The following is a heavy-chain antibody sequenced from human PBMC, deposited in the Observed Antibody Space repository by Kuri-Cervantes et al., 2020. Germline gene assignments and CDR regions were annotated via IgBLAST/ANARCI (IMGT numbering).Heavy chain of an antibody. CDR2: INPSGGST. D-gene: IGHD6-13*01. Sequence: ASVKVSCKASGYTFTSYYMHWVRQAPGQGLEWMGIINPSGGSTSYAQKFQGRVTMTRDTSTSTVYMELSSLRSEDTAVYYCARVSIGAIAGRIKYYYYGMDVWRQGTTVTVSS. V-gene: IGHV1-46*01. CDR1: GYTFTSYY. CDR3: ARVSIGAIAGRIKYYYYGMDV. J-gene: IGHJ6*02.